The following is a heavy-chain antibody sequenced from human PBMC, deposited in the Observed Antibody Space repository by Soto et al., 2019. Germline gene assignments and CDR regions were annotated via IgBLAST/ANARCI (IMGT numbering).Heavy chain of an antibody. CDR2: ISGSGDST. D-gene: IGHD6-13*01. Sequence: QLGGSLRLSCAASGFTFSSYAVNWVRQAPGKGLEWVSVISGSGDSTYYADSVKGRFTISRDNSKNTLYLQMNSLRGEDTAVYYCARAAYASSWNWFDPWGQGTLVTVSS. CDR3: ARAAYASSWNWFDP. J-gene: IGHJ5*02. V-gene: IGHV3-23*01. CDR1: GFTFSSYA.